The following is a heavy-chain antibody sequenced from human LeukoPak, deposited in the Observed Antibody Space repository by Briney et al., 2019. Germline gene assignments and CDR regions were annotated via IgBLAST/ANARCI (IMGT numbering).Heavy chain of an antibody. Sequence: GGSLRLSCAASGFTFSSYSMNWVRQAPGKGLEWVSSISSSSSYIYYADSVKGRFTISRDNAKNSLYLQMNSLRAEDTAVYYCAKIGPQLRFLEWLTYYYFDYWGQGTLVTVSS. CDR1: GFTFSSYS. CDR2: ISSSSSYI. CDR3: AKIGPQLRFLEWLTYYYFDY. J-gene: IGHJ4*02. V-gene: IGHV3-21*04. D-gene: IGHD3-3*01.